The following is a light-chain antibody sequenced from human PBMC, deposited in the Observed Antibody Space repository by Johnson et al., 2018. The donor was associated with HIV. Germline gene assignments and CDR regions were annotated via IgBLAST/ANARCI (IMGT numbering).Light chain of an antibody. Sequence: QSVLTQPPSVSAAPGQKVTISCSGSSSNIGNNYVSWYQQLPGTAPKLLIYENNMRPSGISDRFSGSKSGTSATLGIAGLQTGDEADYYCGTWDNSLSTGAVFGTGTKVTVL. V-gene: IGLV1-51*02. J-gene: IGLJ1*01. CDR3: GTWDNSLSTGAV. CDR1: SSNIGNNY. CDR2: ENN.